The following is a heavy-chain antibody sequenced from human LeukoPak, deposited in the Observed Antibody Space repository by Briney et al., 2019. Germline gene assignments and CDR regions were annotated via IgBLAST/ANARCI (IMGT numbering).Heavy chain of an antibody. CDR2: INHSGST. CDR1: GGSFSGYY. CDR3: AREDHGADAFDI. D-gene: IGHD1-26*01. J-gene: IGHJ3*02. Sequence: SETLSLTCAVYGGSFSGYYWSWIRQPPGKGLEWIGEINHSGSTNCNPSLKSRVTISVDTSKNQFSLKLSSVTAADTAVYYCAREDHGADAFDIWGQGTMVTVSS. V-gene: IGHV4-34*01.